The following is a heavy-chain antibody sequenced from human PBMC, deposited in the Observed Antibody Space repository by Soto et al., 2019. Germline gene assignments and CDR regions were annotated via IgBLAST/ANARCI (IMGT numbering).Heavy chain of an antibody. Sequence: EVQLVESGGGLVQPGGSLRLSCAASGFIFSNYGMDWVRQAPGKGLEWVSYISATTTTISYADSVKGRFTISRDNAKNALYLQMNRLRDDDTALYYCTRGGASRPDYWGQGTLVTVSS. V-gene: IGHV3-48*02. CDR3: TRGGASRPDY. CDR2: ISATTTTI. J-gene: IGHJ4*02. CDR1: GFIFSNYG. D-gene: IGHD1-26*01.